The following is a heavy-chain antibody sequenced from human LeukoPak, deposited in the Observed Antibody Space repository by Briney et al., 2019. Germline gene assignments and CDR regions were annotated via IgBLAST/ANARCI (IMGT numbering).Heavy chain of an antibody. J-gene: IGHJ3*02. CDR1: GDFISSGTYY. Sequence: SETLSLTCNVSGDFISSGTYYWNWIRQRPGKGLEWIGYIHHSGTTFYNPSLKSRVTISVDTSKNQFSLKLSSVTAADTAVYFCARDGRYSFGLTRNAFDIWGQGTVVSVSS. CDR3: ARDGRYSFGLTRNAFDI. D-gene: IGHD5-18*01. CDR2: IHHSGTT. V-gene: IGHV4-31*03.